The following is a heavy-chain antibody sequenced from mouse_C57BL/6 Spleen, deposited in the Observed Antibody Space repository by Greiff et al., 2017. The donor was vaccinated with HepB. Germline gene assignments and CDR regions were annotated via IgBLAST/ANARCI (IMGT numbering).Heavy chain of an antibody. D-gene: IGHD1-1*01. V-gene: IGHV1-22*01. Sequence: EVQLQQSGPELVKPGASVKMSCKASGYTFTDYNMHWVKQSHGKSLEWIGYINPNNGGTSYNQKFKGKATLTVNKSSSTAYMELRSLTSEDSAVYYCARGYYYGSREFAYWGQGTLVTVSA. J-gene: IGHJ3*01. CDR2: INPNNGGT. CDR3: ARGYYYGSREFAY. CDR1: GYTFTDYN.